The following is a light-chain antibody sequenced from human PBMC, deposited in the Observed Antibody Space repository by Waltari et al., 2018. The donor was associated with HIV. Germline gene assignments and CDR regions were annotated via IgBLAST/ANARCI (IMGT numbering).Light chain of an antibody. V-gene: IGKV3-15*01. CDR2: RSH. Sequence: EIILTQSPAIVSASPGDRVTLTCRASQGVGANLAWYQQKSGQAPGRLLARSHTAAPGVPARFSGSGVGTDFTLTITNLQSDDFAVYYCQQFANWPSYTFGQGTKL. J-gene: IGKJ2*01. CDR1: QGVGAN. CDR3: QQFANWPSYT.